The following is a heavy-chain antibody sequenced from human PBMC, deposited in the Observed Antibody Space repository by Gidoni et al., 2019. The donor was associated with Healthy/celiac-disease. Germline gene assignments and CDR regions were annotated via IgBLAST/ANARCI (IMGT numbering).Heavy chain of an antibody. CDR1: GFTFSSYS. V-gene: IGHV3-21*01. Sequence: EVQLVESGGGVVKPGGFLRLSRGASGFTFSSYSMNWVRQAPGNGLRWVSSISSSSSYIYYADSVKGRFTISRDNAKNSLYLQMNSLRAEDTAVYYCARVGLRPGMDVWGQGTTVTVSS. J-gene: IGHJ6*02. CDR2: ISSSSSYI. CDR3: ARVGLRPGMDV.